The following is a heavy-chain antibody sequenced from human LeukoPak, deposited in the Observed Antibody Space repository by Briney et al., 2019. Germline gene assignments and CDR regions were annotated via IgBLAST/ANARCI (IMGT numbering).Heavy chain of an antibody. CDR1: GYTLTELS. V-gene: IGHV1-24*01. CDR3: ATDLPTSYDFWSGAGGV. D-gene: IGHD3-3*01. J-gene: IGHJ6*04. CDR2: FDPEDGET. Sequence: ASVKVSCKVSGYTLTELSMHWVRQAPGKGLEWMGGFDPEDGETIYAQKFQGRATMTEDTSTDTAYMELSSLRSEDTAVYYCATDLPTSYDFWSGAGGVWGKGTTVTVSS.